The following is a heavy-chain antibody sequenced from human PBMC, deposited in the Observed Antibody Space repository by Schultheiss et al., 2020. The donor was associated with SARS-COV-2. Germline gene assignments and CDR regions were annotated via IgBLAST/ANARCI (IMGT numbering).Heavy chain of an antibody. CDR2: IYHSGST. Sequence: SETLSLTCTVSGASVSSTSYYWSWIRQHPGKGLEWIGEIYHSGSTNYNPSLKSRVITSVDTSKNQFSLKLSSVTAADTAVYYCASYRQLGTLGTWRYGMDVWGHGTTVTVSS. CDR1: GASVSSTSYY. CDR3: ASYRQLGTLGTWRYGMDV. D-gene: IGHD6-13*01. J-gene: IGHJ6*02. V-gene: IGHV4-39*07.